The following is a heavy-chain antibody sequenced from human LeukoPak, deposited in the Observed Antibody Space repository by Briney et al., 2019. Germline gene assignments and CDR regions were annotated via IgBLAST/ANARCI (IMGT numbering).Heavy chain of an antibody. CDR1: GGSISSYY. Sequence: SETLSLTCTVSGGSISSYYWSWIRQPPGKGLEWIGYIYYSGSTNYNPSLKSRVTISVDTSKNQFSLKLSSVTAADTAVYYCARRVYYSYAFDIWGQGTVVTVSS. V-gene: IGHV4-59*08. CDR2: IYYSGST. D-gene: IGHD2-21*01. J-gene: IGHJ3*02. CDR3: ARRVYYSYAFDI.